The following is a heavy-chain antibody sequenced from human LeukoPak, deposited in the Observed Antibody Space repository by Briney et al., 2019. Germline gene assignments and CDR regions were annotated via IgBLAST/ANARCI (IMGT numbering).Heavy chain of an antibody. J-gene: IGHJ5*02. V-gene: IGHV4-59*12. Sequence: PSETLSLTCTVSGGSISSYYWSWIRQPPGKGLEWIGDIYYSGSTNYNPSLKSRVTISVDTSKNQFSLKLSSVTAADTAVYYCARAAAGITMVRGVIIRDNWFDPWGQGTLVTVSS. CDR2: IYYSGST. CDR3: ARAAAGITMVRGVIIRDNWFDP. CDR1: GGSISSYY. D-gene: IGHD3-10*01.